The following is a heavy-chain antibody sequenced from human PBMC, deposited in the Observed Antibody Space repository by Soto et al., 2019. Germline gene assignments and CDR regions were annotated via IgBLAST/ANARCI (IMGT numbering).Heavy chain of an antibody. D-gene: IGHD4-4*01. CDR2: IIPIFGTA. CDR1: GGTFSSYA. V-gene: IGHV1-69*13. CDR3: AIQHLQTEYGWGYYYGMDV. J-gene: IGHJ6*02. Sequence: SVKVSCKASGGTFSSYAISWVRQAPGQGLEWMGGIIPIFGTANYAQKFQGRVTITADESTSTAYMELSSLRSEDTAVYYCAIQHLQTEYGWGYYYGMDVWGQGTTVTVSS.